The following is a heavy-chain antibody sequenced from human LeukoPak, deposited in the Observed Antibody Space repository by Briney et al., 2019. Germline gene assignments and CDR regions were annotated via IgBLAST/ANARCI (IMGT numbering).Heavy chain of an antibody. CDR1: GLTFSSYA. D-gene: IGHD1-26*01. V-gene: IGHV3-23*01. CDR3: AKAPRPSIVSDAFDI. J-gene: IGHJ3*02. CDR2: ISGSGYST. Sequence: PAGGSLRLSCAASGLTFSSYAVSWVRQAPGKGLEWVSGISGSGYSTFYADSVKGRFTISRDNAKNSLYLQMNSLRAEDTALYYCAKAPRPSIVSDAFDIWGQGTMVTVSS.